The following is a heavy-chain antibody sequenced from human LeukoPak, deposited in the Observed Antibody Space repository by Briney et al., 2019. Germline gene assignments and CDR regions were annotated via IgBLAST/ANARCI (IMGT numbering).Heavy chain of an antibody. CDR1: GYTLTGYY. V-gene: IGHV1-2*02. D-gene: IGHD3-16*01. Sequence: GASVKVSCKASGYTLTGYYMHWVRQAPGQGLEWMGWINPNSGGTNYAQKFQGRVTMTRDTSISTAYMELSRLRSDDTAVYYCARDLEYLYPGGAFDIWGQGTMVTVSS. CDR2: INPNSGGT. CDR3: ARDLEYLYPGGAFDI. J-gene: IGHJ3*02.